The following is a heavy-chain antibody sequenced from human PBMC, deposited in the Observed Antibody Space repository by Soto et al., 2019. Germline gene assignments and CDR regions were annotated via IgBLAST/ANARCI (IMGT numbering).Heavy chain of an antibody. V-gene: IGHV4-59*01. CDR3: ARAHRTIFGVVNGFDP. D-gene: IGHD3-3*01. J-gene: IGHJ5*02. CDR1: GGSISSYY. Sequence: SETLSLTCTVSGGSISSYYWSWIRQPPGKGLEWIGYIYYSGSTNYNPSLKSRVTISVDTSKNQFSLKLSSVTAADTAVYYCARAHRTIFGVVNGFDPWGQGTLVTVSS. CDR2: IYYSGST.